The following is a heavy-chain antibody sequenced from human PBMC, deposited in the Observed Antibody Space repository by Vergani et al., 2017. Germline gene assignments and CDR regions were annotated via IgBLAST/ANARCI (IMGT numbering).Heavy chain of an antibody. CDR2: IYTSGST. CDR1: GGSISSYY. J-gene: IGHJ6*03. V-gene: IGHV4-4*07. CDR3: ARVSYGSGSPHPYYYMDV. Sequence: QVQLPESGPGLVKPSETLSLTCTVSGGSISSYYWSWIRQPAGKGLEWIGRIYTSGSTNYNPSLKSRVTMSVDTSKNLFSLKLSSVTAADTAVYYCARVSYGSGSPHPYYYMDVWGKGTTVTVSS. D-gene: IGHD3-10*01.